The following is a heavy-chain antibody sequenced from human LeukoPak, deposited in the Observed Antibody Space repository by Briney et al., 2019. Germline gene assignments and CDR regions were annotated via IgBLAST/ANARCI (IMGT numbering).Heavy chain of an antibody. CDR3: ARFQSGEGYSYGQLRTHDDY. V-gene: IGHV3-21*01. Sequence: KPGGSLRLSCAASGFTFSDAWMNWVRQAPGKGLEWVSSISSSSSYIYYADSVKGRFTISRDNAKNSLYLQMNSLRAEDTAVYYCARFQSGEGYSYGQLRTHDDYWGQGTLVTVSS. CDR1: GFTFSDAW. CDR2: ISSSSSYI. D-gene: IGHD5-18*01. J-gene: IGHJ4*02.